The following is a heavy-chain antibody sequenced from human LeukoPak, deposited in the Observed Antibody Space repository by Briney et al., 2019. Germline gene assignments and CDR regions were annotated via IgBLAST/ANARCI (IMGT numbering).Heavy chain of an antibody. CDR3: AKCLRGYSYSSIDY. D-gene: IGHD5-18*01. CDR2: ISSQGGTT. V-gene: IGHV3-64D*09. J-gene: IGHJ4*02. CDR1: GFTFSIYA. Sequence: PGGSLRLSCSASGFTFSIYAMHWVRQAPGKGLEYVSAISSQGGTTYYADSVKGRFTISKDNSKNTLYLQMSSLRAEDTAVYYCAKCLRGYSYSSIDYWGQGTPVTVSS.